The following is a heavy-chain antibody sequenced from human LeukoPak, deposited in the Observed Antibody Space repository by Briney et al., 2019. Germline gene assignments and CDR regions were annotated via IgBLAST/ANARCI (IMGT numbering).Heavy chain of an antibody. Sequence: ASVKVSCKASGYSFTGYDINWVRQATGQGLEWMGWMNPNSGNTGYAQKFQGRVTMTRNTSISTAYMELSSLRSEDTAVYYCARAPQLRYFDWLVSYYFDYWGQGTLVTVSS. J-gene: IGHJ4*02. CDR3: ARAPQLRYFDWLVSYYFDY. D-gene: IGHD3-9*01. CDR1: GYSFTGYD. V-gene: IGHV1-8*01. CDR2: MNPNSGNT.